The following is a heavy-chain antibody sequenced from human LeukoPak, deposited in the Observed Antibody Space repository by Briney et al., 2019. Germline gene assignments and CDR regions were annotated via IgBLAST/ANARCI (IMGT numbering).Heavy chain of an antibody. D-gene: IGHD2-2*01. V-gene: IGHV4-4*07. Sequence: SETLSLTCTVSGGSISSYYWSWIRQPAGKGLEWIGRIYTSGSTNYNPSLKSRVTMSVDTSKNQFSLKLSSVTAADTAVYYCASRYRPRHCSSTSCHNWFDPWGQGTLVTVSS. CDR1: GGSISSYY. J-gene: IGHJ5*02. CDR2: IYTSGST. CDR3: ASRYRPRHCSSTSCHNWFDP.